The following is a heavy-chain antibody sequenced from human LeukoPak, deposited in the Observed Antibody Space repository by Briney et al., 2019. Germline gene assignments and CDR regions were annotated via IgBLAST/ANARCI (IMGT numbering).Heavy chain of an antibody. D-gene: IGHD6-25*01. V-gene: IGHV6-1*01. CDR3: XRSSGWFDY. Sequence: SQTLSLTCAISGDSVSSKSAAWNWLRQSPSRGLEWLGRTYYRSKWYNEYAVSVKSRITIKPDTSKNQFSLQLNSVTPGDTGVXXXXRSSGWFDYWGQGTLVTVSS. CDR1: GDSVSSKSAA. J-gene: IGHJ4*02. CDR2: TYYRSKWYN.